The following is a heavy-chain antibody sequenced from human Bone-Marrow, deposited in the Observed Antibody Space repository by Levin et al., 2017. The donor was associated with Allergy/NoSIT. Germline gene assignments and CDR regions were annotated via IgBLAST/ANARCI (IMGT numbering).Heavy chain of an antibody. V-gene: IGHV1-2*06. Sequence: ASVKVSCKASGYTFTGYYMHWVRQAPGQGLEWMGRINPNSGGTNYAQKFQGRVTMTRDTSISTAYMELSRLRSDDTAVYYCARDSGYCSSTSCWVDPWGQGTLVTVSS. CDR1: GYTFTGYY. D-gene: IGHD2-2*03. CDR3: ARDSGYCSSTSCWVDP. J-gene: IGHJ5*02. CDR2: INPNSGGT.